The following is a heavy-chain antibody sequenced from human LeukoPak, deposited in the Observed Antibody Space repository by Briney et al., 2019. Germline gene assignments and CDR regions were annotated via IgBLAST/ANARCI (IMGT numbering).Heavy chain of an antibody. V-gene: IGHV3-23*01. CDR2: ISGSGDST. J-gene: IGHJ4*02. D-gene: IGHD3-3*01. CDR3: AKGGWSGTWDFDY. Sequence: AGGSLRLSCAASGFAFRSYAMSWVRQAPGKGLEWVSTISGSGDSTYYADSVKGRVYISRDNPRDTLYLEMNSLRAEDTAVYHCAKGGWSGTWDFDYWGQGTLVTVSS. CDR1: GFAFRSYA.